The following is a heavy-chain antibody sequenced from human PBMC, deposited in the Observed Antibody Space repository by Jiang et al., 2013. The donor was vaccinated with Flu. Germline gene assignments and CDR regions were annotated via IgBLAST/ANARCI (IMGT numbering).Heavy chain of an antibody. V-gene: IGHV4-39*07. D-gene: IGHD3-10*01. CDR3: ASQHWDHGVGSYYMSH. CDR1: GGSMISENSY. Sequence: VKPSETLSLSCTVSGGSMISENSYWGWIRQPPGKGLEWIGSIYYSGTTYYNPSLKSRVIISVDTSKKQFSLKLSSVTAADTAVYYCASQHWDHGVGSYYMSHWGQGTLVTVSS. CDR2: IYYSGTT. J-gene: IGHJ4*02.